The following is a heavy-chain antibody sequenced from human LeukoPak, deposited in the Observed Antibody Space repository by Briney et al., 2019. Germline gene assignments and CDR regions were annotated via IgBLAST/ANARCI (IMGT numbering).Heavy chain of an antibody. J-gene: IGHJ3*01. CDR1: GGSISSSNYY. V-gene: IGHV4-39*01. Sequence: SETLSLTCTVFGGSISSSNYYWGWIRPPPGKGLEWIGSIYYSGNTYYNPSLKSRVTISVDTSKNQFSPKLTSVTAADTAVYYCAHFKGGSFDFWGQGTMVTVSS. CDR3: AHFKGGSFDF. D-gene: IGHD1-26*01. CDR2: IYYSGNT.